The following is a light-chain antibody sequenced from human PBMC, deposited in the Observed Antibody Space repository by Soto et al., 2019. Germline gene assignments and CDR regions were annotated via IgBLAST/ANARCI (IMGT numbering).Light chain of an antibody. Sequence: DIVMTQSPLSLPVTPGEPASISCRSSQSLLHRDGYNYLDWYLQRPGQSPQLLICMGSSRASGVPDRFSGSGSGTDFTLTISRVEAEDFGVYYCMQALQTPWTFGQGTQVEIK. CDR1: QSLLHRDGYNY. V-gene: IGKV2-28*01. CDR3: MQALQTPWT. J-gene: IGKJ1*01. CDR2: MGS.